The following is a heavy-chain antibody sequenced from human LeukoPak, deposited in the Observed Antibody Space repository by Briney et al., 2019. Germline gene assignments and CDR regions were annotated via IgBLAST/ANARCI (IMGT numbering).Heavy chain of an antibody. D-gene: IGHD3-22*01. Sequence: ASVKVSCKASGYTFTSYDINWVRQATGQGLEWMGWMNPNSGNTGYAQKFQGRVTMTRNTSISTAYMELSSLRSEDTAVYYCARGATFHYYDSSGYAYWGQGTLVTVSS. J-gene: IGHJ4*02. CDR1: GYTFTSYD. V-gene: IGHV1-8*01. CDR3: ARGATFHYYDSSGYAY. CDR2: MNPNSGNT.